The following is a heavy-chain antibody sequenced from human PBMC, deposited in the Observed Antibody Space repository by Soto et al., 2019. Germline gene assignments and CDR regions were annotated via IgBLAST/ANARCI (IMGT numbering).Heavy chain of an antibody. CDR1: GGSISSGGYS. CDR2: IYHSGST. Sequence: QLQLQESGSGLVKPSQTLSLTCAVSGGSISSGGYSWSWIRQPPGKGLEWIGYIYHSGSTYYNPPLKSRDTISVDRSKHQFSLNLRSVNAADTAVYYCASSLRFLEWLPDYWGQGDLVTVSS. J-gene: IGHJ4*02. V-gene: IGHV4-30-2*01. CDR3: ASSLRFLEWLPDY. D-gene: IGHD3-3*01.